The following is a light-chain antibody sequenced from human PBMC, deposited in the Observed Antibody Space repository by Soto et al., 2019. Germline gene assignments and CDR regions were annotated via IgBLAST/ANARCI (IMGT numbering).Light chain of an antibody. V-gene: IGKV1-39*01. CDR3: QQNYYIPYT. Sequence: DIQMTQSPSSLSVSVGDRVTMSCRTSQDIAFYLNWYQQKTGKAPQLLIYGASNLQHGAPSRFSGRGSGTDLTLTITSLPPEEFATYFCQQNYYIPYTFGHGTTLEI. CDR1: QDIAFY. CDR2: GAS. J-gene: IGKJ2*01.